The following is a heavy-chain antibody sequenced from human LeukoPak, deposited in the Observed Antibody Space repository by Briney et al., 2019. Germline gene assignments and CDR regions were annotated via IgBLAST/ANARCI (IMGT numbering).Heavy chain of an antibody. J-gene: IGHJ4*02. V-gene: IGHV4-30-2*01. CDR1: GGSISSGGYY. D-gene: IGHD3-22*01. CDR3: ARDFPYYYDSSGYLYY. CDR2: IYHSGST. Sequence: SETLSLTCTVSGGSISSGGYYWSWIRQPPGKSLEWIGYIYHSGSTYYNPSLKSRVTISVDRSKNQFSLKLSSVTAADTAVYYCARDFPYYYDSSGYLYYWGQGTLVTVSS.